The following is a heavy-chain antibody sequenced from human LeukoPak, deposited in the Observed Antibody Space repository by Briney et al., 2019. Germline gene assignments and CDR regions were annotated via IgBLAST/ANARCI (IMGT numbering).Heavy chain of an antibody. CDR1: GGSNSSSSYY. CDR3: ARDLSGYTTNLDY. V-gene: IGHV4-39*07. D-gene: IGHD5-12*01. CDR2: IYYSGST. Sequence: PSETLSLTCTVSGGSNSSSSYYWGWIRQPPGKGLEWIGSIYYSGSTYYNPSLKSRVTISVDTSKNQFSLKLSSVTAADTAVYYCARDLSGYTTNLDYWGQGTLVTVSS. J-gene: IGHJ4*02.